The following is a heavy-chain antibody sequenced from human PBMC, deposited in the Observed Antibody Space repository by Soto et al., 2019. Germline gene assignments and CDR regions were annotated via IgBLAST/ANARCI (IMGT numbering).Heavy chain of an antibody. D-gene: IGHD2-2*01. V-gene: IGHV4-34*01. CDR3: ARGADYCSSTSCYLYSHYYGMDV. Sequence: ETLSLTGAVYGGSFSGYYWSWIRQRPGKGLEWIGEINHSGSTNYNPSLKSRVTISVDTSKNQFSLKLSSMTAADTAVYYCARGADYCSSTSCYLYSHYYGMDVWGQGTTVTVSS. J-gene: IGHJ6*02. CDR1: GGSFSGYY. CDR2: INHSGST.